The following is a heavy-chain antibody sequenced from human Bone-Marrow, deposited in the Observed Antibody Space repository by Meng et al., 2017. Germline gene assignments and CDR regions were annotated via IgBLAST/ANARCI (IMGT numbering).Heavy chain of an antibody. Sequence: GESLKTSCAASGFTFSSHSMNRVRQAPGKGLEWVSSISSSSSYIYYADSVKGRFTVSRDNAKNSLYLQMNSLRAEDTAVYYCARDLTLYSSGWYAFFDYWGQGTLVTVSS. CDR1: GFTFSSHS. D-gene: IGHD6-19*01. CDR3: ARDLTLYSSGWYAFFDY. V-gene: IGHV3-21*01. CDR2: ISSSSSYI. J-gene: IGHJ4*02.